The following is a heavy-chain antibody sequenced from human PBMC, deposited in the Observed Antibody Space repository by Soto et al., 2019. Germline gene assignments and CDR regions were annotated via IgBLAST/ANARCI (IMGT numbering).Heavy chain of an antibody. CDR1: GGSISSYY. D-gene: IGHD4-17*01. CDR3: ARHPDYGDSL. CDR2: IYYSGST. V-gene: IGHV4-59*01. Sequence: SETLSLTCTVSGGSISSYYWSWIRQPPGKGLEWIGYIYYSGSTNYNPSLKSRVTISVDTSKNQFSLKLSSVTAADTAVYYCARHPDYGDSLWGQGTLVTVSS. J-gene: IGHJ4*02.